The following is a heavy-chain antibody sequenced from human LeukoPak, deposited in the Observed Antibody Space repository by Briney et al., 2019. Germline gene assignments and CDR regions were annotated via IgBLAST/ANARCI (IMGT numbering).Heavy chain of an antibody. J-gene: IGHJ3*02. V-gene: IGHV3-23*01. CDR1: GFTLSSYA. Sequence: GGSLRLSCAASGFTLSSYAMGSVRQAPGKGLAWDSGISGSGGSTYYADCGKGRFTISRDNSKNTLYLQMDSLRAEDTAVYYCAILDHVDAFDIWGQGTMVTVSS. D-gene: IGHD1-14*01. CDR2: ISGSGGST. CDR3: AILDHVDAFDI.